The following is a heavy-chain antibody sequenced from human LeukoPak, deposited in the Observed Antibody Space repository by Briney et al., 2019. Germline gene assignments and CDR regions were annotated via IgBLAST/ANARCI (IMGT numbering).Heavy chain of an antibody. D-gene: IGHD2-2*01. V-gene: IGHV4-59*12. CDR2: IYYSGST. J-gene: IGHJ5*02. CDR3: ARDLCSSTSCYRRWFDP. Sequence: PSETLSLTCTVSGGSINNYFWSWIRQPPGKGLEWIGYIYYSGSTYYNPSLKSRVTISVDTSKNQFSLKLSSVTAADTAVYYCARDLCSSTSCYRRWFDPWGQGTLVTVSS. CDR1: GGSINNYF.